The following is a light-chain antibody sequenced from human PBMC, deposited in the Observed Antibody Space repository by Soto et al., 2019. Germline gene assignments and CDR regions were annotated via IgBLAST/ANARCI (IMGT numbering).Light chain of an antibody. J-gene: IGKJ1*01. Sequence: EIVITQSPATVSVSPGERATLSCRASQRVSSNLAWYQHKPGRAPRLLIFAASTRATGVPARFSGSGSGTEFTLTIRSLQSEDFAVYNCQQYNDWPRTFGQGTKVDIK. CDR3: QQYNDWPRT. CDR2: AAS. V-gene: IGKV3-15*01. CDR1: QRVSSN.